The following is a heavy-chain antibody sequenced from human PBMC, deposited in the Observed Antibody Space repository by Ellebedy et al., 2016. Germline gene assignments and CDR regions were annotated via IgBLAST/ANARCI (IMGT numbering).Heavy chain of an antibody. Sequence: GGSLRLSXVGSGFIFSSYTMSWVRQAPGKGLEWVSGISAFGGSTSYADSVKGRFTISRDNSKNTLYLQMNSLRAEDTALYYCAKDRGYDFSLDYWGQGTQVTVSS. CDR1: GFIFSSYT. J-gene: IGHJ4*02. D-gene: IGHD5-12*01. V-gene: IGHV3-23*01. CDR3: AKDRGYDFSLDY. CDR2: ISAFGGST.